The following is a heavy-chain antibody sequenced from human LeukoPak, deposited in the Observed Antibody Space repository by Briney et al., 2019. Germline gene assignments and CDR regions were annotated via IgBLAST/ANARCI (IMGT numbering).Heavy chain of an antibody. CDR3: VRDRVGDSSGQMDV. Sequence: SETLSLTCTVSGGSISSYYWSWIRQPPGKGLEWIGYIYYSGSTNYNTSLKSRVTISVDTSKNQFSLKLSSVTAADTAVYYCVRDRVGDSSGQMDVWGQGTTVTVSS. V-gene: IGHV4-59*01. D-gene: IGHD3-22*01. CDR1: GGSISSYY. CDR2: IYYSGST. J-gene: IGHJ6*02.